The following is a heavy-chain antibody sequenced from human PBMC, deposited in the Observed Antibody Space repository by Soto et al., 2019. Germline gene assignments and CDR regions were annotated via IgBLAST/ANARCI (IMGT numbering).Heavy chain of an antibody. V-gene: IGHV4-59*01. CDR2: IYYSGST. D-gene: IGHD3-10*01. Sequence: PSETLSLTCTVSGGSISSYYWIWIRQPPGKGLEWIGYIYYSGSTNYNPSLKSRVTISVDTSKNQFSLKLSSVTAADTAVYYCARATTMVRRNWFDPWGQGTLVTVSS. J-gene: IGHJ5*02. CDR3: ARATTMVRRNWFDP. CDR1: GGSISSYY.